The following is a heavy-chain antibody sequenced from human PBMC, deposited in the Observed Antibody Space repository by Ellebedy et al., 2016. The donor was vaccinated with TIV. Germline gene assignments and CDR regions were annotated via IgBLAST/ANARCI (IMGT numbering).Heavy chain of an antibody. Sequence: GGSLRLSCAASGFTFSNYAMSWVRQAPGKGLEWVSAINSGGTTYYAGSVKGRFTISRDNSKDTLYLEMNSLRAEDTAVYYCAKGGGSSCYSRSDYWGQGILVTVSS. CDR2: INSGGTT. V-gene: IGHV3-23*01. CDR1: GFTFSNYA. J-gene: IGHJ4*02. CDR3: AKGGGSSCYSRSDY. D-gene: IGHD2-15*01.